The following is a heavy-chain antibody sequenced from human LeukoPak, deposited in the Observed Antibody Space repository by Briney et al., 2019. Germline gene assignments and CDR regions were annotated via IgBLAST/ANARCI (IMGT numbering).Heavy chain of an antibody. D-gene: IGHD3-10*01. CDR2: ISASGGST. J-gene: IGHJ6*03. CDR1: GFTFSNYA. CDR3: ARDQYGSGDGYYMDV. Sequence: GGSLRLSCEASGFTFSNYAMSWVRQAPGKGLEWVSAISASGGSTDYADSVKGRFTISRDDSKNTLYLQMNSLRAEDTAVYYCARDQYGSGDGYYMDVWGKGTTVTISS. V-gene: IGHV3-23*01.